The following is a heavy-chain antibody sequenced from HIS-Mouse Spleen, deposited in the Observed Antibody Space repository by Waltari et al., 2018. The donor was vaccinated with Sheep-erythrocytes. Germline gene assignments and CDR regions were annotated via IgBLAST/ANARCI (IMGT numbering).Heavy chain of an antibody. D-gene: IGHD3-10*01. Sequence: QVQLVESGGGVVQPGRSLRLSCAASGFTFSSYGMHWVRQAPGKGWEWVAVISYDGSNKYYADSVKGRFTISRDNSKNTLYLQMNSLRAEDTAVYYCAKDGGGNWFDPWGQGTLVTVSS. J-gene: IGHJ5*02. CDR2: ISYDGSNK. CDR3: AKDGGGNWFDP. CDR1: GFTFSSYG. V-gene: IGHV3-30*18.